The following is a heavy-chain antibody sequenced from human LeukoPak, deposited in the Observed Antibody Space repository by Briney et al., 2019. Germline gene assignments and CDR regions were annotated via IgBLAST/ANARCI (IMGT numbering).Heavy chain of an antibody. D-gene: IGHD3-16*01. Sequence: GGSLRLSCTASGFIFRTYTMNWVRQAPGKGLEWVSYISSSSGNIYYADSMKGRFTISRDNTKNLLYLQMNSLRAEDTAVYHCARDLAGGRFDLWGQGTLVTVSS. V-gene: IGHV3-21*06. CDR1: GFIFRTYT. CDR2: ISSSSGNI. CDR3: ARDLAGGRFDL. J-gene: IGHJ5*02.